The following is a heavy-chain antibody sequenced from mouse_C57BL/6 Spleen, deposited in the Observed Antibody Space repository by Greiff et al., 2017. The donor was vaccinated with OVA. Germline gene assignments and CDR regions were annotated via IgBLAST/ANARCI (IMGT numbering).Heavy chain of an antibody. D-gene: IGHD1-1*01. CDR2: INPNYGTT. Sequence: EVKLMESGPELVKPGASVKISCKASGYSFTDYNMNWVKQSNGKSLEWIGVINPNYGTTSYNQKFKGKATLTVDQSSSTAYMQLNSLTSEDSAVYSCARSVVALPGYYYAMDYWGQGTSVTVSS. V-gene: IGHV1-39*01. CDR3: ARSVVALPGYYYAMDY. CDR1: GYSFTDYN. J-gene: IGHJ4*01.